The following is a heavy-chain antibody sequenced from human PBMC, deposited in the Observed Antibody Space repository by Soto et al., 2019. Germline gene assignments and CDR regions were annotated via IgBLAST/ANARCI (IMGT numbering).Heavy chain of an antibody. J-gene: IGHJ6*03. CDR3: ARTVLGPDLLADSFVDYYYYMDV. D-gene: IGHD3-9*01. CDR2: VYYTGST. V-gene: IGHV4-59*08. CDR1: GGSISNFY. Sequence: SETLSLTCTVSGGSISNFYWSWIRQPPGKGLEWIGYVYYTGSTSYNPSLKRRVTFSADSSRGQFSLRRNSVTAADTAVYYCARTVLGPDLLADSFVDYYYYMDVWGQGTTVTVSS.